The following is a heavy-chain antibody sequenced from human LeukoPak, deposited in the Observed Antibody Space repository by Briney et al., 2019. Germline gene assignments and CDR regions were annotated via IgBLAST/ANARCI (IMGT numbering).Heavy chain of an antibody. Sequence: GGSLRLSCAASAFTFGSYGMHWVRQAPGKGLEWVAFIRYDGSKKFYADSVRGRFTISRDNSKNTLYLQMNSLRAEDTAVYYCAKDSRHRIVGTTTFLDYWGQGTLVTVSS. CDR1: AFTFGSYG. CDR3: AKDSRHRIVGTTTFLDY. D-gene: IGHD1-26*01. J-gene: IGHJ4*02. CDR2: IRYDGSKK. V-gene: IGHV3-30*02.